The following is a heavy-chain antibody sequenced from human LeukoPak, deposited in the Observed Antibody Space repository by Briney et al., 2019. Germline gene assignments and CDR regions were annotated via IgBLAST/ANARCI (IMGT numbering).Heavy chain of an antibody. V-gene: IGHV3-23*01. CDR2: ISGSGGTT. J-gene: IGHJ3*02. CDR1: GFTFSTYA. Sequence: GGSLRLSCAASGFTFSTYALNWVRQAPGKGLEWVSAISGSGGTTYYVDSVKGRFTSSRDNPKNTVYLQMNSLRGEDTGVYYCARPYTSGWSYDAFDIWGQGTMVTVSS. D-gene: IGHD6-19*01. CDR3: ARPYTSGWSYDAFDI.